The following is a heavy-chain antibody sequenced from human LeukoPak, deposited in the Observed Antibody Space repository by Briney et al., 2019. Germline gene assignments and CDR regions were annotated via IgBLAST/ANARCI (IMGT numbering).Heavy chain of an antibody. CDR2: ISSSGSST. CDR3: AKGGKWDVTPFDY. D-gene: IGHD1-26*01. Sequence: GGSLRLSCVASGFTFSTYAMSWVRQAPGKGLEWVSVISSSGSSTHYADSGKGRFTISRDNLKNTLYLQMNSLRAEDTAVYYCAKGGKWDVTPFDYWGQGTLVTVSS. V-gene: IGHV3-23*01. J-gene: IGHJ4*02. CDR1: GFTFSTYA.